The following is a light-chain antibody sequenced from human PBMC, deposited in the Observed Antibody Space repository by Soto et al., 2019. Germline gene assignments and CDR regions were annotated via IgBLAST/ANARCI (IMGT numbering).Light chain of an antibody. CDR1: SSDVGGYNY. J-gene: IGLJ1*01. Sequence: QSALTQPASVSGSPGQSITISCTGTSSDVGGYNYVSWYQQHPGKAPKLMIYEVSNRPSGVSNRYSGSKSGNTASLTISGLPAEYEADYYCSSYTSSSTLYVFGTGTKLTVL. V-gene: IGLV2-14*01. CDR3: SSYTSSSTLYV. CDR2: EVS.